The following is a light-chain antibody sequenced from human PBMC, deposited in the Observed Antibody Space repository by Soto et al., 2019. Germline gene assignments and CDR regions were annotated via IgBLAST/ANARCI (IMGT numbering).Light chain of an antibody. CDR1: QSVSSS. CDR2: DTS. J-gene: IGKJ1*01. V-gene: IGKV3-15*01. CDR3: QQYIDWPPGT. Sequence: EIVVTQSPATLSVSPGERFTLSCRASQSVSSSLAWYQQRPGQAPRLLIYDTSIRAAGISARFSGSGSGTEFTLTISSLQSEDFAVYYCQQYIDWPPGTFGQGTAVEIK.